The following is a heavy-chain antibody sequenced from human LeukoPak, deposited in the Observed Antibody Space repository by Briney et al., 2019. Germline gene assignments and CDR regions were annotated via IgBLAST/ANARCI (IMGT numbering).Heavy chain of an antibody. CDR3: ARQFDFWSGYFDY. D-gene: IGHD3-3*01. CDR2: IHYSGST. J-gene: IGHJ4*02. CDR1: GDSISNYY. Sequence: SETLSPTCTVSGDSISNYYWSWIRQPPGKGLEWIGYIHYSGSTDYNPSLKSRVTISVDTSKNQFSLKLNSVTAADTAVYYCARQFDFWSGYFDYWGQGALVTVSS. V-gene: IGHV4-59*08.